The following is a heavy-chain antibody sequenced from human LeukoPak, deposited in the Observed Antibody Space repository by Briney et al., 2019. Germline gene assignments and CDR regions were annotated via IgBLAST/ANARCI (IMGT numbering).Heavy chain of an antibody. Sequence: GGSLRLSCAASGFTFSGYYMSWIRQAPGKGLEWVSYISSTGHSIYYADSVKGRFTISRDDVKNSLSLQMNSLRAEDTAVYYCARGSARSLEFFDYWGQGTLVTVSS. J-gene: IGHJ4*02. CDR3: ARGSARSLEFFDY. CDR1: GFTFSGYY. V-gene: IGHV3-11*01. CDR2: ISSTGHSI.